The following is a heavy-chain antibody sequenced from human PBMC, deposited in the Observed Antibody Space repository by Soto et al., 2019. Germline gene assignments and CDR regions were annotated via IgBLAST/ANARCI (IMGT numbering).Heavy chain of an antibody. D-gene: IGHD6-19*01. CDR3: AKWGSGWYGLDYFDY. CDR2: ISGSGGST. V-gene: IGHV3-23*01. Sequence: EVQLLESGGGLVQPGGSLRLSCAASGFTFSSYAMSWVRQAPGKGLEWVSAISGSGGSTYYADSVKGRFTISGDNSKNTLYLQMNSLRAEDTAVYYCAKWGSGWYGLDYFDYWGQGTLVTVSS. CDR1: GFTFSSYA. J-gene: IGHJ4*02.